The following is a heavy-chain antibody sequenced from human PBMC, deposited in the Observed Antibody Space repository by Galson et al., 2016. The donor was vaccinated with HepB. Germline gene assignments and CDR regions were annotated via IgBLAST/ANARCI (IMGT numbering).Heavy chain of an antibody. J-gene: IGHJ4*02. D-gene: IGHD1-26*01. CDR1: GGSISGYY. CDR2: IFTSGST. CDR3: ARDWEGGHEIMGY. V-gene: IGHV4-4*07. Sequence: SETLSLTCTVSGGSISGYYWSWIRQPAGKGLEWIGHIFTSGSTNYNPSLKSRVTMSIDTSKRQFSLTLSSVTAADTAVYYCARDWEGGHEIMGYWGQGTLVTFSS.